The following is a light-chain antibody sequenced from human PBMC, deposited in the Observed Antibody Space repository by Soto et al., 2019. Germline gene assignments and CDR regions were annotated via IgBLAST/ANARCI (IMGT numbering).Light chain of an antibody. J-gene: IGKJ1*01. V-gene: IGKV3-15*01. CDR3: QQYNNWPPGT. Sequence: EIVMTQSPATLSVSPGERVTLSCRASQGVGSTLAWYRQQPGQAPRLLIYDAYIRASGVPARFSGSGSGTEFTLTITSLQSEDFAVYYCQQYNNWPPGTFGQGTKVDIK. CDR2: DAY. CDR1: QGVGST.